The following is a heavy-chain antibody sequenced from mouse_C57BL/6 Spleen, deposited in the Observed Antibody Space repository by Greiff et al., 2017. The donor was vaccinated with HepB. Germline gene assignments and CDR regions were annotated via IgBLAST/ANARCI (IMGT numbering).Heavy chain of an antibody. D-gene: IGHD4-1*01. CDR1: GYTFTEYT. CDR3: ARHEDRLGRGDYYAMDY. V-gene: IGHV1-62-2*01. J-gene: IGHJ4*01. CDR2: FYPGSGSI. Sequence: QVQLKQSGAELVKPGASVKLSCKASGYTFTEYTIHWVKQRSGQGLEWIGWFYPGSGSIKYNEKFKDKATLTADKSSSTVYMELSRLTSEDSAVYFCARHEDRLGRGDYYAMDYWGQGTAVTVSS.